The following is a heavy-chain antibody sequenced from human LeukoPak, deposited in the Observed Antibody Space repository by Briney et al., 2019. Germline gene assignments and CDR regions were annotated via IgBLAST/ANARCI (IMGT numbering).Heavy chain of an antibody. CDR1: GFTFSSYA. V-gene: IGHV3-30*03. D-gene: IGHD3-10*01. CDR2: TSSDLNVK. CDR3: AREGYYGSGSPPSLYFDY. J-gene: IGHJ4*02. Sequence: SGGSLRLSCVASGFTFSSYAMNWVRQAPGKGLEWVAVTSSDLNVKLYADSVKGRFTISRDNSRSTLYLQMNSLRPEDTAIYYCAREGYYGSGSPPSLYFDYWGQGTLVTVSS.